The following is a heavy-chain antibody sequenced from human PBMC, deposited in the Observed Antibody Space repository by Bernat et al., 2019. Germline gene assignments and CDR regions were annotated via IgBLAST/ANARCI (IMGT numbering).Heavy chain of an antibody. CDR2: ISYDETNK. CDR3: ARDGSPPLEVGSSLHAFDI. J-gene: IGHJ3*02. CDR1: GFTFSSYA. D-gene: IGHD1-26*01. Sequence: QVQLVESGGGVVQPGRSLRLSCAASGFTFSSYAMHWVRQAPGKGLEWVATISYDETNKYYADSVRGRFTISRDDAKNSLYLQMNSLRADDTAIYYCARDGSPPLEVGSSLHAFDIWGQGTLVTVFS. V-gene: IGHV3-30-3*01.